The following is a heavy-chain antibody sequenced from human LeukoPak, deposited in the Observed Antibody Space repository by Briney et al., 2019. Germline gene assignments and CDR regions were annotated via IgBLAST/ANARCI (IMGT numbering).Heavy chain of an antibody. CDR1: GFTFSSYA. D-gene: IGHD2-8*02. J-gene: IGHJ4*02. CDR3: AKDLVLTGANY. V-gene: IGHV3-23*01. Sequence: GGSLRLSCAASGFTFSSYAMSWVRQAPGKGLYLFSAISGSGRSTYYADSVKGRFTISRDNSKNTLYLQMNSLRAEDTAVYYCAKDLVLTGANYWGQGTLVTVSS. CDR2: ISGSGRST.